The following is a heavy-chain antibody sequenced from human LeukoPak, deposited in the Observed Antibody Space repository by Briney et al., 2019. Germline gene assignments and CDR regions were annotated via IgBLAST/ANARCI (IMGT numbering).Heavy chain of an antibody. V-gene: IGHV1-2*02. D-gene: IGHD3-10*01. Sequence: ASVKVSCKASGGTFSSYAISWVRQAPGQGLEWMGWINPNSGGTNYAQKFQGRVTMTRDTSISTAYMELSRLRSDDTAVYYCARVGITMVRGVRNYFDYWGQGTLVTVSS. CDR1: GGTFSSYA. CDR2: INPNSGGT. J-gene: IGHJ4*02. CDR3: ARVGITMVRGVRNYFDY.